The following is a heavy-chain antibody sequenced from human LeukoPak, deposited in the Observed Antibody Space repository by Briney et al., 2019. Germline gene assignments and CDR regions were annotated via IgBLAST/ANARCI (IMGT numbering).Heavy chain of an antibody. J-gene: IGHJ5*02. CDR2: ISSSSSYI. CDR3: ARGGPLNPYYDFWSGYPTYNWFDP. D-gene: IGHD3-3*01. Sequence: GGSLRLSCAASGFTFSSYAMSWVRQAPGKGLEWVSSISSSSSYIYYADSVKGRFTISRDNAKNSLYLQMNSLRAEDTAVYYCARGGPLNPYYDFWSGYPTYNWFDPWGQGTLVTVSS. CDR1: GFTFSSYA. V-gene: IGHV3-21*01.